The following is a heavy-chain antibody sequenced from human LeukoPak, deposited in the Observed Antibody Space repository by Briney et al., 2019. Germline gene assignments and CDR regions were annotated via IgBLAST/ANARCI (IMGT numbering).Heavy chain of an antibody. D-gene: IGHD3-16*01. J-gene: IGHJ4*02. CDR3: AKDWGY. CDR2: ISGSGGST. CDR1: GFTFSSNA. Sequence: GGSPRLSCAASGFTFSSNAMSWVRQAPGKGLEWVSGISGSGGSTYYTDSVKGRFTISRDISRNTLYLQMNSLRVEDTAVYYCAKDWGYWGQGTLVTVSS. V-gene: IGHV3-23*01.